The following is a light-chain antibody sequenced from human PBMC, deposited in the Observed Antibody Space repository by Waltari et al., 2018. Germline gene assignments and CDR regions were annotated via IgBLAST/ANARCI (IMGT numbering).Light chain of an antibody. CDR2: AVS. CDR3: QQSYNTPRT. Sequence: DIQMTQSPSSLSVSVGDRVNITCRASQSLSRSLNWYQQKPGQAPNPLIYAVSSLESGVPSRFSGSGSGADFTLTISSLQYEDVANYYCQQSYNTPRTFGQGTRVEIK. J-gene: IGKJ1*01. V-gene: IGKV1-39*01. CDR1: QSLSRS.